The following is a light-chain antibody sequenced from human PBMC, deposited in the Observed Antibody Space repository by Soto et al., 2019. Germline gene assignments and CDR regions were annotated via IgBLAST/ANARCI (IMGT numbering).Light chain of an antibody. Sequence: EIVLTQSPGTLYLSPQERATLSCRASQSVSSNYLAWYQQRPVQAPRLLSFGASNSATGIPDRLSGSGSGTDFTLTISRLAPEDFAVYRCQLYGTSPPGYPFGQGTRLEIK. CDR3: QLYGTSPPGYP. CDR1: QSVSSNY. V-gene: IGKV3-20*01. CDR2: GAS. J-gene: IGKJ2*01.